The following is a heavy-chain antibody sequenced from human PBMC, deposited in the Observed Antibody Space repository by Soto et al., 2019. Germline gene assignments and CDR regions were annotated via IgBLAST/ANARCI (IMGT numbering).Heavy chain of an antibody. Sequence: ASETLSLTCSVFGGSISTGDSFWSWIRQSPGKGLEWLGYIYSSGAAYYSPSLKSRLTISMDPSKNQFYLRVNSVTAADTAVYFCAADRGNSSSWPLDFWGHGTLVTVSS. CDR1: GGSISTGDSF. J-gene: IGHJ4*01. CDR2: IYSSGAA. CDR3: AADRGNSSSWPLDF. V-gene: IGHV4-30-4*01. D-gene: IGHD6-13*01.